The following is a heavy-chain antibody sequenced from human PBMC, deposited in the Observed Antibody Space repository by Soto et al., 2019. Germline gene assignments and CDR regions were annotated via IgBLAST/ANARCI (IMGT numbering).Heavy chain of an antibody. D-gene: IGHD3-16*02. J-gene: IGHJ6*02. V-gene: IGHV5-51*01. CDR2: IYPGGSDT. Sequence: GESLKISCKGSGYSFTSYWIGWVRQMPGKGLEWMGIIYPGGSDTRYSPSFQGQVTISADKSISTAYLQWSSLKASDTAMYYCARAVYPAGSPYGMDVWGQGTTVTVSS. CDR1: GYSFTSYW. CDR3: ARAVYPAGSPYGMDV.